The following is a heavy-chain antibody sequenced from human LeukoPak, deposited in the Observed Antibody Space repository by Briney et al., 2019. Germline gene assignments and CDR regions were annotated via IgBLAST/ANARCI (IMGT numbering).Heavy chain of an antibody. CDR1: GFTFTNYW. J-gene: IGHJ4*02. Sequence: GGSLRLSCAASGFTFTNYWMSWVRQAPGKGLELVANIKQDRSEKYYVDSVKGRFAISRDNAKNSLYLQMNSLRAEDTAVYYCARLREIPVFGVVTKSTSYFDYWGQGTLVTVSS. D-gene: IGHD3-3*01. V-gene: IGHV3-7*01. CDR2: IKQDRSEK. CDR3: ARLREIPVFGVVTKSTSYFDY.